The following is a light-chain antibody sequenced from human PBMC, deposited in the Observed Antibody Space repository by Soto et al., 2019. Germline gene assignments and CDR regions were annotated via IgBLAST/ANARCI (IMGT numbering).Light chain of an antibody. V-gene: IGKV1-33*01. Sequence: DIQVTQSPPSLSASVGDRVTITCRATQDTRNYLNWYQVKPGKAPKLLIYDGSNLEIGVPSRFGGSASGTDFTFAISDLQPEDVATYYCQQYESLPYTFGQGTKVHIK. J-gene: IGKJ2*01. CDR1: QDTRNY. CDR3: QQYESLPYT. CDR2: DGS.